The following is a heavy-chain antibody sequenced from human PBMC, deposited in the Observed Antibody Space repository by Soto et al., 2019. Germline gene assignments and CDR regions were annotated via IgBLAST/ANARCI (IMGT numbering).Heavy chain of an antibody. CDR3: ARGGGSDYFDY. D-gene: IGHD1-26*01. CDR2: INHLETT. V-gene: IGHV4-30-2*01. Sequence: SETLSLTCTVSGASITFGGYSWSWIRQTPGKGLEWIGYINHLETTFYNPSFESRLTLSIDRAKNQFSLKLHSMSAADTADYLCARGGGSDYFDYWGQGILVTVSS. CDR1: GASITFGGYS. J-gene: IGHJ4*02.